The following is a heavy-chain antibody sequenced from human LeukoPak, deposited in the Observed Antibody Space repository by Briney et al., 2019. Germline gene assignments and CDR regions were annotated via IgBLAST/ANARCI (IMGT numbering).Heavy chain of an antibody. CDR3: ARVLWFGELLDY. D-gene: IGHD3-10*01. Sequence: GGSLRLSCAASGFTFSSFGIHWVRQAPGKGLEWVAFIQFDGTNKYYADSVKGRFTISRDNAKNSLYLQMNSLRAEDTAVYYCARVLWFGELLDYWGQGTLVTVSS. CDR2: IQFDGTNK. CDR1: GFTFSSFG. J-gene: IGHJ4*02. V-gene: IGHV3-30*02.